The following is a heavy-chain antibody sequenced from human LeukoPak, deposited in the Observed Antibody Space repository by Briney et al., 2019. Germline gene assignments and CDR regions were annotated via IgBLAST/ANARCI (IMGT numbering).Heavy chain of an antibody. CDR2: ISESGGST. V-gene: IGHV3-23*01. D-gene: IGHD2/OR15-2a*01. Sequence: GRSLRLSCAASGFTFSSYGMTWVRQAPGKGLDWVATISESGGSTYYADSVKGRFTISRDNSKNTLYLQMNSLRAEDTAIYFCARGAFYDYWGQGTLVTVSS. J-gene: IGHJ4*02. CDR1: GFTFSSYG. CDR3: ARGAFYDY.